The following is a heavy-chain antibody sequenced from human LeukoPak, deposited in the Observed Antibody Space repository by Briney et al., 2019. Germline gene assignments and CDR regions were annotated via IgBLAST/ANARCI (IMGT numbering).Heavy chain of an antibody. CDR2: MNPNSGNT. J-gene: IGHJ5*02. CDR3: ARGRYCSSTSCLDP. V-gene: IGHV1-8*03. CDR1: GYTFTSYD. Sequence: ASVKVSCKASGYTFTSYDINWVRQATGQGLEWMGLMNPNSGNTGYAQKFQGRVTIIRNTSISTAYMELSSLRSEDTAVYYCARGRYCSSTSCLDPWGQGTLVTVSS. D-gene: IGHD2-2*01.